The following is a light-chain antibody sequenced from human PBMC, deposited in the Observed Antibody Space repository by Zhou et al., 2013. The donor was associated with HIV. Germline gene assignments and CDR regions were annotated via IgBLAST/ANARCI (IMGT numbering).Light chain of an antibody. CDR3: MQTLETPLT. J-gene: IGKJ4*01. CDR2: SGS. Sequence: DIVMTQSPLSLPVTPGEPASISCRSSQSLLHNNGYNYLDWYVQKPGQPPQLLIHSGSNRASGVPDRFSGGGSGTDFTLRISRVKAEDVGVYYCMQTLETPLTFGAGTKVEIQ. CDR1: QSLLHNNGYNY. V-gene: IGKV2-28*01.